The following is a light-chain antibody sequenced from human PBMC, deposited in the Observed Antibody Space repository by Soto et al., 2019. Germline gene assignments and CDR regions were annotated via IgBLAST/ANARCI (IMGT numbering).Light chain of an antibody. V-gene: IGKV3-20*01. CDR1: QSVSSNY. J-gene: IGKJ2*01. CDR3: QQHGGSPSYT. Sequence: EIVLTQSPGTLSLSPGERATLSCRATQSVSSNYLAWYQQKPGQAPRLLIYGASSRATGITDRFSGSGSGTDFTLTISRLEAEDLAVYYCQQHGGSPSYTFGQGTKLEIQ. CDR2: GAS.